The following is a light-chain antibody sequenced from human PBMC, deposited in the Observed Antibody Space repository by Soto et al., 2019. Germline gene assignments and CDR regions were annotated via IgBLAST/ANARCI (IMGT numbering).Light chain of an antibody. J-gene: IGKJ1*01. CDR3: HQYGSSPRT. CDR1: QSVSSNF. CDR2: GAS. Sequence: PGDRATLSCRASQSVSSNFLAWYQQKPGEAPRLLIYGASIRATGIPDRFSGSGSGTDFTLTIRRLEPEDFAMYFCHQYGSSPRTFGQGTKVEIK. V-gene: IGKV3-20*01.